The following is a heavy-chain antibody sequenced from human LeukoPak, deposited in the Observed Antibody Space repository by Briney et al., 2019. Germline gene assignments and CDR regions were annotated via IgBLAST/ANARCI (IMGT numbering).Heavy chain of an antibody. Sequence: GGSLTLSCAASGFTFGNHWMSWVRQGPAKGLEWVANINQDGTANNYADSVKGRFTISRDNAKNSVYVQMNSLRAEETAVYYCARSRTSSGVVIMGAFDIWGQGTMVTVSS. CDR3: ARSRTSSGVVIMGAFDI. V-gene: IGHV3-7*01. CDR1: GFTFGNHW. J-gene: IGHJ3*02. D-gene: IGHD3-3*01. CDR2: INQDGTAN.